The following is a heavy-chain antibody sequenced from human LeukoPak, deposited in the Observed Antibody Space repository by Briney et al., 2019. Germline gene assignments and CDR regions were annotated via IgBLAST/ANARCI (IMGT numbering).Heavy chain of an antibody. CDR3: ARGIWSSHKADYYLDQ. V-gene: IGHV1-3*01. J-gene: IGHJ4*02. CDR2: INAGNGNT. CDR1: GYTFTNYA. D-gene: IGHD3-3*01. Sequence: ASVKVSCKASGYTFTNYAIHWVRQAPGQRPEWMGWINAGNGNTKYSQTFQDRVIVTRDKSASTAYMELSSLRSEDTAVYYCARGIWSSHKADYYLDQWGQRTLVTVSS.